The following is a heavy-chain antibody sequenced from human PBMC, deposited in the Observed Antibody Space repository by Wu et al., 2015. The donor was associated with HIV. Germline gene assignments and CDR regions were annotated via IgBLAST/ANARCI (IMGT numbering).Heavy chain of an antibody. CDR2: IIPIFGTA. CDR3: ARDISPYSSSSGVGYYYYMDV. J-gene: IGHJ6*03. D-gene: IGHD6-6*01. Sequence: QVQLVQSGAEVKKPGSSVKVSCKASGGTFSSYAISWVRQAPGQGLEWMGGIIPIFGTANYAQKFQGRVTITADESTSTAYMELSSLRSEDTAVYYCARDISPYSSSSGVGYYYYMDVWGKGTTVTVSS. V-gene: IGHV1-69*12. CDR1: GGTFSSYA.